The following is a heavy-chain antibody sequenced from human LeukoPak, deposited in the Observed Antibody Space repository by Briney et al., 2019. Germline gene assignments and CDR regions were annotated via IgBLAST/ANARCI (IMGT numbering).Heavy chain of an antibody. J-gene: IGHJ4*02. V-gene: IGHV4-39*07. Sequence: SETLSLTCTVSGDSISSSSYYWGWIRQPPGKGLEWIGSIYYSVTTYYNPSLKSRVTISVDTSKNQFSLKLSSVTAADAAVYYCARDRLRWPKIDYWGQGTLVTVSS. CDR3: ARDRLRWPKIDY. CDR2: IYYSVTT. D-gene: IGHD4-23*01. CDR1: GDSISSSSYY.